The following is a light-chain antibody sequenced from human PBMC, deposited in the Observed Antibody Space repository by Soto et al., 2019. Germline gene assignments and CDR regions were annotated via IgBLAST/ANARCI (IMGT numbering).Light chain of an antibody. CDR1: QSVSSKY. V-gene: IGKV3-20*01. CDR3: QQYVVGSLLT. J-gene: IGKJ5*01. Sequence: DIVFAQFPGTLCLPPVQGATVSWSASQSVSSKYLAWYQQKPGQAPTVLIYGTSSGATGIPDRFSGGGSGTDFSLTISRLDPEDFALYYCQQYVVGSLLTFGRGTRLEIK. CDR2: GTS.